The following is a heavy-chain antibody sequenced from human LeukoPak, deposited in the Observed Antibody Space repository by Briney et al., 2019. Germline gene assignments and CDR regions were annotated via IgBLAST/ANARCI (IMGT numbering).Heavy chain of an antibody. Sequence: GGSLRLSCAASGFTFSSYDMHWVGQAPGKGLEWVSYISSSGSTIYYADSAKGRFTISRDNAKNSLYLQMNSLRAEDTAVYYCAELGITMIGGVWGKGTTVTISS. CDR2: ISSSGSTI. V-gene: IGHV3-48*03. CDR3: AELGITMIGGV. J-gene: IGHJ6*04. D-gene: IGHD3-10*02. CDR1: GFTFSSYD.